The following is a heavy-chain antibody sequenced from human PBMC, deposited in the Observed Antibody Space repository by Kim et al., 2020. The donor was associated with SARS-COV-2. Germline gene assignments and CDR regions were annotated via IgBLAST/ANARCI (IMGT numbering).Heavy chain of an antibody. CDR1: GGSISSGGYY. Sequence: SETLSLTCTVSGGSISSGGYYWSWIRQHPGKGLEWIGYIYYSGSTYYNPSLKSRVTISVDTSKNQFSLKLSSVTAADTAVYYCARLYGSGSTPPYYYYYGMDVWGQGTTVTVSS. CDR3: ARLYGSGSTPPYYYYYGMDV. CDR2: IYYSGST. J-gene: IGHJ6*02. V-gene: IGHV4-31*03. D-gene: IGHD3-10*01.